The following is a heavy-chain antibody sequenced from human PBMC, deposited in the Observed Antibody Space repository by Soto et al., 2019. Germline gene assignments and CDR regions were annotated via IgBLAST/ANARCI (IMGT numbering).Heavy chain of an antibody. J-gene: IGHJ6*02. CDR2: IWYDGSNK. D-gene: IGHD2-2*01. Sequence: QVQLVESGGGVVQPGRSLRLSCAASGFTFSSYGMHWVRQAPGKGLEWVAVIWYDGSNKYYADSVKGRFTISRDNSKNTLYLKMNSLGAEDTVVYYCVRETRVVPADMIHHYGTAVWGQGTTVTVSS. V-gene: IGHV3-33*01. CDR3: VRETRVVPADMIHHYGTAV. CDR1: GFTFSSYG.